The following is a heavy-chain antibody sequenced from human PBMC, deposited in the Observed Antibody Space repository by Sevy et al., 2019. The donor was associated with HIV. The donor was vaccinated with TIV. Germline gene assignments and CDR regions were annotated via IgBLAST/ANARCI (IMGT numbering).Heavy chain of an antibody. Sequence: SETLSLTCAVSGYSISSGYYWGWIRQPPGKGLEWIGSIYHSGSTYYNASLKSRVTISVDTSKNQFSLKLSSVTAADTAVYYCARQTPLEWLSQGAFDIWGQGTMVTVSS. CDR1: GYSISSGYY. J-gene: IGHJ3*02. CDR2: IYHSGST. CDR3: ARQTPLEWLSQGAFDI. V-gene: IGHV4-38-2*01. D-gene: IGHD3-3*01.